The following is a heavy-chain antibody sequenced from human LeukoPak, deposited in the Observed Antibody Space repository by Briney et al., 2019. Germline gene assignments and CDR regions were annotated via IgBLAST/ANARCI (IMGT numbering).Heavy chain of an antibody. CDR1: GGSFSGYY. D-gene: IGHD3-10*01. Sequence: SETLSLTCVVYGGSFSGYYWNWIRQPPGKGLEWIGEINQSGSTNYNPSLKSRVTISVDTSKNQFSLKLNSVPAADTAAYYCARGVFGRFDPWGQGTLVTVSS. CDR2: INQSGST. J-gene: IGHJ5*02. V-gene: IGHV4-34*01. CDR3: ARGVFGRFDP.